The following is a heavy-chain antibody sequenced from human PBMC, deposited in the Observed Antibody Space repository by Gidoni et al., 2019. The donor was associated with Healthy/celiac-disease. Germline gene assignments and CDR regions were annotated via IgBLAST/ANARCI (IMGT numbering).Heavy chain of an antibody. CDR2: IIPIFGTA. J-gene: IGHJ4*02. D-gene: IGHD3-22*01. Sequence: QVQLVQSGAEVKKPGSSVKVSCKASGGTFSSYAISWVRQAPGQGLEWMGGIIPIFGTANYAQKFQGRVTITADDSTSTAYMELSSLRSEDTAVYYCARGGRYYDSSGYYKFDYWGQGTLVTVSS. CDR3: ARGGRYYDSSGYYKFDY. V-gene: IGHV1-69*01. CDR1: GGTFSSYA.